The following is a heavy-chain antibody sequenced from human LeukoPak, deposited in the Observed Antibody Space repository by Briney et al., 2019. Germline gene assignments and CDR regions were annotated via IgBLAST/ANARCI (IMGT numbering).Heavy chain of an antibody. CDR2: ISYDGSNK. V-gene: IGHV3-30*04. CDR1: GFTFRSYA. D-gene: IGHD3-10*01. CDR3: ARVPILWFGELFLTPQYYYYYMDV. J-gene: IGHJ6*03. Sequence: GGSLRLSCAASGFTFRSYAMHWVRQAPGKGLEWVAVISYDGSNKYYADSVKGRFTISRDNSKNTLYLQMNSLRAEDTAVYYCARVPILWFGELFLTPQYYYYYMDVWGKGTTVTVSS.